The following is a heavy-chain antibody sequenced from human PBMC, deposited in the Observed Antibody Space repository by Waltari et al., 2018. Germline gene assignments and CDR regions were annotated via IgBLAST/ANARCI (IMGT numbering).Heavy chain of an antibody. V-gene: IGHV3-72*01. D-gene: IGHD1-26*01. J-gene: IGHJ4*02. CDR3: VRIRLGPTTRIFDS. CDR2: IRNKANFYST. Sequence: EVQLVESGGGLVQPGGSLRLSCAASGFPFIAHYVAWVRQAPGTGLEWVARIRNKANFYSTEYVPSVKGRFTISRDDSKSSLYLQMNSLKSEDTAVYYCVRIRLGPTTRIFDSWGQGTLVTVSS. CDR1: GFPFIAHY.